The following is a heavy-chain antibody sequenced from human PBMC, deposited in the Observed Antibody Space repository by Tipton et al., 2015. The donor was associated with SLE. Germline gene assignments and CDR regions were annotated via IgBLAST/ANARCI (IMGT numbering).Heavy chain of an antibody. D-gene: IGHD1-20*01. CDR1: GGSISSGGYS. CDR3: AVGPANWTSFDY. V-gene: IGHV4-30-2*01. Sequence: TLSLTCAVSGGSISSGGYSWSWIRQPPGKGLEWIGYIYYSGSTYYNPSLKSRVTISIDRSKNQFSLKLSSVTAADTAVYYCAVGPANWTSFDYWGQGTLVTVSS. CDR2: IYYSGST. J-gene: IGHJ4*02.